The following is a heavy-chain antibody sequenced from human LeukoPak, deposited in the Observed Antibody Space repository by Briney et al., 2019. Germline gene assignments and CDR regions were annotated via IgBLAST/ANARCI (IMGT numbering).Heavy chain of an antibody. Sequence: GGSLRLSCAASGFIFSSYTMNWVRQAPGKGLEWVSSISSSSSYIYYADSVKGRFTISRDDAKNSLYLQMNSLRVEDTAVYYCARSADMGLQLTWLKYWGQGILATVSS. CDR3: ARSADMGLQLTWLKY. J-gene: IGHJ4*02. V-gene: IGHV3-21*01. D-gene: IGHD5-24*01. CDR1: GFIFSSYT. CDR2: ISSSSSYI.